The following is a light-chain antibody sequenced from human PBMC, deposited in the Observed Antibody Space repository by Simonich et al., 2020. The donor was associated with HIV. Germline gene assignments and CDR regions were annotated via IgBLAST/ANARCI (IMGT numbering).Light chain of an antibody. CDR1: SSNIGSNY. Sequence: QSVLTQPPSASGTPGQRVTISCSGSSSNIGSNYVYWYQQLPGTAPKLLIYRNNQRPSGVPDRFSGAKSGTSASRAISGLRSEDEADYYCAAWDDSLNGSGWVFGGGTKLTVL. CDR3: AAWDDSLNGSGWV. J-gene: IGLJ3*02. V-gene: IGLV1-47*01. CDR2: RNN.